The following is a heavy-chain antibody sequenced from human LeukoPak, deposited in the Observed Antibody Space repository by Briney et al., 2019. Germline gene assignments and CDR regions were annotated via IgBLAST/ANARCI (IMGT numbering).Heavy chain of an antibody. J-gene: IGHJ4*02. CDR2: IYYTGST. V-gene: IGHV4-59*08. CDR1: GDSISSYY. D-gene: IGHD1-26*01. CDR3: ASNHYNGNYLYYFDY. Sequence: PSETLSLTCTVSGDSISSYYWSWIRQPPGKGLEWIGYIYYTGSTNYNPSLKSRVTISVDTSKNQFSLKLSSVPAADTAVYYCASNHYNGNYLYYFDYWGQGTLVTVSS.